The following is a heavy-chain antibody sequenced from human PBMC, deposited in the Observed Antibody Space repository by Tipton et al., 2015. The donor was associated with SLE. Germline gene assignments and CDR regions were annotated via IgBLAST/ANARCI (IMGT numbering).Heavy chain of an antibody. CDR2: IYYSGST. CDR1: GGSISSYY. J-gene: IGHJ6*02. Sequence: TLSLTCTVSGGSISSYYWSWIRQPPGKGLEWIGYIYYSGSTNYNPSPKSRVTISVDTSKNQFSLKLSSVTAADTAVYYCARDLSGSYYVPYYYGMDVWGQGTTVTVSS. V-gene: IGHV4-59*01. D-gene: IGHD1-26*01. CDR3: ARDLSGSYYVPYYYGMDV.